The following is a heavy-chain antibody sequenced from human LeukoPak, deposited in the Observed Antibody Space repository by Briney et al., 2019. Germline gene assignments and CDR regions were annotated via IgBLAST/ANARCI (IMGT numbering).Heavy chain of an antibody. CDR3: ARGPSGYHNT. D-gene: IGHD5-12*01. CDR2: MSYEGSNK. Sequence: TGGSLRLSCAGSGFIFSSYGMHWVRQAPGKGLEWVAVMSYEGSNKYYADSVKGRFTISRDNSKNTLYLQMSSLRAEDTAVYYCARGPSGYHNTGGQGTLVTVSS. V-gene: IGHV3-30*03. CDR1: GFIFSSYG. J-gene: IGHJ4*02.